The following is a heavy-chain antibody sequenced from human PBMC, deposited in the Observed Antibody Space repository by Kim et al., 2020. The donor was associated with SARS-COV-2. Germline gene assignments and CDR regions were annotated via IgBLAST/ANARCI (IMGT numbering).Heavy chain of an antibody. J-gene: IGHJ6*02. CDR2: ISAYNGNT. Sequence: ASVKVSCKASGYTFTSYGISWVRQAPGQGLEWMGWISAYNGNTNYAQKLQGRVTMTTDTSTSTAYMELRSLRSDDTAVYYCARDLPTITMVRGVNYYYGMDVWGQGTTVTVSS. D-gene: IGHD3-10*01. CDR1: GYTFTSYG. V-gene: IGHV1-18*01. CDR3: ARDLPTITMVRGVNYYYGMDV.